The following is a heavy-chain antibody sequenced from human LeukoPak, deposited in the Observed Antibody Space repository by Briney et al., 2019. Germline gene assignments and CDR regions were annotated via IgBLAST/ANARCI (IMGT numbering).Heavy chain of an antibody. CDR3: ARDQWELDNAFHI. Sequence: PGGSLRLSCATSGFTISSYSMNWVRQAPGKGLEWVSSISSSSSYIYYADSVKGRFTISRDNAKNSLYLQMNSLRAEDTAVYYCARDQWELDNAFHIWGQGTMVTVSS. J-gene: IGHJ3*02. CDR1: GFTISSYS. D-gene: IGHD1-26*01. CDR2: ISSSSSYI. V-gene: IGHV3-21*01.